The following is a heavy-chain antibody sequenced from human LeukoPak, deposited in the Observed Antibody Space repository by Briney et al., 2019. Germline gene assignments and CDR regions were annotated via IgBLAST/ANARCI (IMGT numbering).Heavy chain of an antibody. V-gene: IGHV4-39*07. CDR1: GGSISSTSYY. D-gene: IGHD2-2*03. CDR3: ARLLRVGYCSTTTCNWFDP. CDR2: IYYSGST. Sequence: SETLSLTCVVSGGSISSTSYYWGWIRQPPGKGLEWIGSIYYSGSTYYSPSLKSRVTISVDTSRNQFSLKLSSVTAADTAVYYCARLLRVGYCSTTTCNWFDPWGQGIQVIVSS. J-gene: IGHJ5*02.